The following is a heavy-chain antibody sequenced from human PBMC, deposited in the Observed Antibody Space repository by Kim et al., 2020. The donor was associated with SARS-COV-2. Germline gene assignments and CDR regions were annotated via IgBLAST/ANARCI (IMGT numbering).Heavy chain of an antibody. V-gene: IGHV3-66*01. CDR2: IYSGGST. J-gene: IGHJ6*02. CDR1: GFTVSRNY. D-gene: IGHD3-16*01. CDR3: ARPVMSRDGMDV. Sequence: GGSLRLSCAASGFTVSRNYMSWVRQAPGKGLEWVSVIYSGGSTFYADSVKDSFTISRDNPKNTLYLQMNSLRAEDTAVYYCARPVMSRDGMDVWGQGTTVTVSS.